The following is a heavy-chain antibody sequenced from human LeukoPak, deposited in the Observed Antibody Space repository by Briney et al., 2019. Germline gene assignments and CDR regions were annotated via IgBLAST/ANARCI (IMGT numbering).Heavy chain of an antibody. Sequence: ASVKVSCKASGYTFTSYGISWVRQAPGQGLEWMGWISAYNGNTNYAQKFQGRVTMTRDTSTSTVYMELSSLRSEDTAVYYCARAVAGIEINWGQGTLVTVSS. CDR1: GYTFTSYG. V-gene: IGHV1-18*01. D-gene: IGHD6-19*01. CDR3: ARAVAGIEIN. CDR2: ISAYNGNT. J-gene: IGHJ4*02.